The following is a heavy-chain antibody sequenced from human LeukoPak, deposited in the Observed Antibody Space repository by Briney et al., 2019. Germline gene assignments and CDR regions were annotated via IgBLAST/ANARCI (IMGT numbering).Heavy chain of an antibody. J-gene: IGHJ5*02. CDR2: ISAYNGNT. CDR3: ARASERFYSGYDSEGNWFDP. D-gene: IGHD5-12*01. V-gene: IGHV1-18*01. Sequence: ASVKVSCKASGYTFTSYGISRVRQAPGQGLEWMGWISAYNGNTNYAQKLQGRVTMATDTSTSTAYMELRSLRSDDTAVYYCARASERFYSGYDSEGNWFDPWGQGTLVTVSS. CDR1: GYTFTSYG.